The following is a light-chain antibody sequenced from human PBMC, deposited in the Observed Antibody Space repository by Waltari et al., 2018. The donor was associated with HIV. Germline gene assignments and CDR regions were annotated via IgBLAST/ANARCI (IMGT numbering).Light chain of an antibody. CDR3: QQYFSLPAT. CDR2: WAS. V-gene: IGKV4-1*01. Sequence: DIVMTQSPDSLAVSPGGRAPINCRSSRSLLHSSKNKNDLAWYQKKPGQPPKLLIYWASTRQSGVPERFSGSGSGTDFTLTISSLQAEDAAVYYCQQYFSLPATFGQGTKVEIK. J-gene: IGKJ1*01. CDR1: RSLLHSSKNKND.